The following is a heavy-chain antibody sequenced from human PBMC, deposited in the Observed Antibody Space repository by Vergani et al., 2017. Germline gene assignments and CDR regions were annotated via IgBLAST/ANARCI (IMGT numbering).Heavy chain of an antibody. CDR1: GFTLSNYD. V-gene: IGHV3-30*02. CDR3: AKHFRGWGIDY. D-gene: IGHD3-16*01. Sequence: QVQLAESGGGVVQRGGSLRLSCATSGFTLSNYDMQWIRQGPGKGLEFVAFIQFDGSNQYYADSVKGRFTLSKDFSKNTLYLQMNSLRTDGTATYYCAKHFRGWGIDYWGQGTQVIVSS. CDR2: IQFDGSNQ. J-gene: IGHJ4*02.